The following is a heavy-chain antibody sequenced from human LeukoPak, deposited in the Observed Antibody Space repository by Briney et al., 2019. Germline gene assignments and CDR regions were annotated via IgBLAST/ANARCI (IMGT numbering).Heavy chain of an antibody. CDR3: ARLRLRTQTKDNWFDP. CDR2: IYYSGST. D-gene: IGHD1/OR15-1a*01. V-gene: IGHV4-59*08. Sequence: SETLPLTCTVSGGSISSYYWSWIRQPPGKGLEWIGYIYYSGSTNYNPSLKSRVTISVDTSKNQFSLKLSSVTAADTAVYYCARLRLRTQTKDNWFDPWGQGTLVTVSS. CDR1: GGSISSYY. J-gene: IGHJ5*02.